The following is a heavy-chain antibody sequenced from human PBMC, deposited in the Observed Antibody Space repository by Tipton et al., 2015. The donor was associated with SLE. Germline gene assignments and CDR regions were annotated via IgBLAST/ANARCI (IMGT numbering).Heavy chain of an antibody. CDR1: GYTFISFG. V-gene: IGHV1-18*01. D-gene: IGHD3-16*01. CDR3: ARVWGQSDYFDY. J-gene: IGHJ4*02. CDR2: ISTYSGNT. Sequence: QLVQSGADVKKPGASVKVSCKASGYTFISFGIGWVRQAPGQGLEWMGWISTYSGNTNYAQKFQGRVNLTTDTSTSTAYMEVRGLSSDDTAVYYCARVWGQSDYFDYWGQGTLVTVSS.